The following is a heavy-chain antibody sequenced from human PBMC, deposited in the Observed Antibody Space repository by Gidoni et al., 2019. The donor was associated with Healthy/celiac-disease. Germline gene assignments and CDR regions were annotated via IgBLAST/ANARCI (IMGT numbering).Heavy chain of an antibody. Sequence: QVTLKESGPALVKPTQTLTLTCTFSGFSLSTSGRRGSWIRQPPGKALEWLARIDWEDDKFYSTSLKTRLTISKDTSKNQVVLTMTNMDPVDTATYYCARMGYCSGGSCYSEWWFDPWGQGTLVTVSS. CDR1: GFSLSTSGRR. V-gene: IGHV2-70*04. J-gene: IGHJ5*02. CDR3: ARMGYCSGGSCYSEWWFDP. D-gene: IGHD2-15*01. CDR2: IDWEDDK.